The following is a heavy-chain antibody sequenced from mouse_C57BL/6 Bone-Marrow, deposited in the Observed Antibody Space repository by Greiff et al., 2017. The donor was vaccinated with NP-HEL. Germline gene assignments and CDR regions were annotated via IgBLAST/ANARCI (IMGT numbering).Heavy chain of an antibody. CDR2: IDPSDSYT. J-gene: IGHJ3*01. Sequence: QVQLKQPGAELVKPGASVKLSCKASGYTFTTYWLQWVKQRPGQGLEWIGEIDPSDSYTTYHQKFKGKATFTVDTSSSTANMQLSSLTSEDSAVYYRARKAYYGRSYEFAYWGQGTLVTVSA. CDR1: GYTFTTYW. D-gene: IGHD1-1*01. CDR3: ARKAYYGRSYEFAY. V-gene: IGHV1-50*01.